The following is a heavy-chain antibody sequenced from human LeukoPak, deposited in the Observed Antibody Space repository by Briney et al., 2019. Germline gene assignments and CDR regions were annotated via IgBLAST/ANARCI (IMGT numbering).Heavy chain of an antibody. D-gene: IGHD5-24*01. CDR3: ARQGDGYNDY. V-gene: IGHV4-59*08. CDR1: GGSISSYY. CDR2: IYYSGST. Sequence: SETLSLTCTVSGGSISSYYWSWIRQPPGKGLEWNGYIYYSGSTNYNPSLKSRVTISVDTSKNQFSLKLSSVTAADTAVYYCARQGDGYNDYWGQGTLVTVSS. J-gene: IGHJ4*02.